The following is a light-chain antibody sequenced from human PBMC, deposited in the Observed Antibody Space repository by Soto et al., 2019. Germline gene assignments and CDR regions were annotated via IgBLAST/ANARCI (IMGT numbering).Light chain of an antibody. CDR1: SSNIGNNY. CDR3: GTWDNSLSAWV. V-gene: IGLV1-51*02. J-gene: IGLJ3*02. CDR2: ENN. Sequence: QSVLTQPPSVSAAPGQTVTISCSGSSSNIGNNYVSWYQQLPGTAPKLLMYENNKRPSGITDRFSGSKSGTSATLGITGLQTGDEADYYCGTWDNSLSAWVFGGGTKVTVL.